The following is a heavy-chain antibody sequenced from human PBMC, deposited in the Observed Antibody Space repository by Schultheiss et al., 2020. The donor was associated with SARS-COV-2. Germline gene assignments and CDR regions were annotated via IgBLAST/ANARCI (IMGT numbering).Heavy chain of an antibody. CDR2: INSDGSST. D-gene: IGHD3-10*01. CDR3: ARALMVRGVTSYYYMDV. Sequence: GGSLRLSCAASGFTFSTYGMHWVRQAPGKGLVWVSRINSDGSSTSYADSVKGRFTISRDNAKNSLYLQMNSLRAEDTALYYCARALMVRGVTSYYYMDVWGKGTTVTVSS. CDR1: GFTFSTYG. J-gene: IGHJ6*03. V-gene: IGHV3-74*01.